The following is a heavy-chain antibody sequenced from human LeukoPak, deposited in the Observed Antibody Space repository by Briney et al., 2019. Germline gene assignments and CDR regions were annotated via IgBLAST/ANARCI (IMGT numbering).Heavy chain of an antibody. D-gene: IGHD2-2*01. Sequence: ASVKVSCKASGYTFTGYYMNWVRQAPGQGLQWMGWINPNSGGTNYAQKFQGRVTMTRDTSISTAYMELSRLRSDDTAVYYCARLEGGCSSTSCSDYWGQGTLVTVSS. CDR3: ARLEGGCSSTSCSDY. V-gene: IGHV1-2*02. CDR2: INPNSGGT. CDR1: GYTFTGYY. J-gene: IGHJ4*02.